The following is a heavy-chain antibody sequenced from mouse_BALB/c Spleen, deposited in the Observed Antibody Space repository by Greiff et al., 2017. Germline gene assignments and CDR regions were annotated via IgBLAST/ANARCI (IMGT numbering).Heavy chain of an antibody. Sequence: VMLVESGPGLVAPSQSLSITCTVSGFSFTGYGVNWVRQPPGKGLEWLGMIWGDGSTDYNSALKSRLSISKDNSKSQVFLQMNSLQTDDTARYYCARAPVVGHFDYWGPGTTLTVSS. CDR1: GFSFTGYG. V-gene: IGHV2-6-7*01. D-gene: IGHD1-1*01. CDR2: IWGDGST. CDR3: ARAPVVGHFDY. J-gene: IGHJ2*01.